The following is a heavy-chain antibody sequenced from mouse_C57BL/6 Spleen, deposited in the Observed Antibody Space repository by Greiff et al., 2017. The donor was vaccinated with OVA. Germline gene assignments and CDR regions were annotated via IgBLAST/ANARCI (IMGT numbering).Heavy chain of an antibody. J-gene: IGHJ4*01. V-gene: IGHV1-26*01. CDR3: ARGGDYDAMDY. CDR1: GYTFTDYY. Sequence: VQLQQSGPELVKPGASVKISCKASGYTFTDYYMHWVKQSHGKSLEWIGDINPNNGGTSYNQKFKGKATVTVDKSSSTAYMELRSLTSEDSAVYYCARGGDYDAMDYWGQGTSVTVSS. CDR2: INPNNGGT.